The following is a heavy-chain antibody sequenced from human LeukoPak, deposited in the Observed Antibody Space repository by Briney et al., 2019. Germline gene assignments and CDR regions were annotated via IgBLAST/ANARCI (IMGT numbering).Heavy chain of an antibody. Sequence: ASVKVSCKASGYTFTSFGISWVRQAPGQGLEWMGWINPTSGGTNYAQKFQGRVTMTRDTSISTAYMELSRLRSDDTAVYYCARGGGWNLAWFDPWGQGTLVTVSS. CDR3: ARGGGWNLAWFDP. J-gene: IGHJ5*02. D-gene: IGHD1-7*01. CDR2: INPTSGGT. V-gene: IGHV1-2*02. CDR1: GYTFTSFG.